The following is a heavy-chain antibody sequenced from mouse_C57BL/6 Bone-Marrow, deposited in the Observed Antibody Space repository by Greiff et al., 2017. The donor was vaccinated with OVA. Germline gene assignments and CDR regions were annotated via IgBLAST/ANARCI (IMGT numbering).Heavy chain of an antibody. CDR1: GYTFTSYW. Sequence: QVQLKQPGAELVKPGASVKLSCKASGYTFTSYWMQWVKQRPGQGLEWIGEIDPSDSYTNYNQKFKGKATLTVDTSSSTAYMQLSSLTSEDSAVYYCARGIFYYGNPYYFDYWGQGTTLTVSS. CDR3: ARGIFYYGNPYYFDY. CDR2: IDPSDSYT. V-gene: IGHV1-50*01. J-gene: IGHJ2*01. D-gene: IGHD2-1*01.